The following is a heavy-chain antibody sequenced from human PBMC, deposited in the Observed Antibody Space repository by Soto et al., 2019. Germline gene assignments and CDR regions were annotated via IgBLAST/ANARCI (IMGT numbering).Heavy chain of an antibody. CDR3: ARGIVGDYNEGLDI. J-gene: IGHJ3*02. D-gene: IGHD1-26*01. CDR1: GDSVSSNSVA. Sequence: SQTLSLTCAISGDSVSSNSVAWNWIRQSPSRGLEWLGRTYYISKWYNDYGISVKSRITINPDTSNNQISLQLISVTPEDTAVYYCARGIVGDYNEGLDIWGQGTMVTVSS. V-gene: IGHV6-1*01. CDR2: TYYISKWYN.